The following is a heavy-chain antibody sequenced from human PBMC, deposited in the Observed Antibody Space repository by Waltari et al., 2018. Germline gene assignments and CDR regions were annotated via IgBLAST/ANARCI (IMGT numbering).Heavy chain of an antibody. Sequence: QVQLQESGPGLVKPSETLSLTCTVSGGSISSYYWSWTRQPAGKGLEWIGRIYTSGSTNYNPSLKSRVTMSVDTSKNQFSLKLSSVTAADTAVYYCARALQGSSWSGYYYYMDVWGKGTTVTISS. J-gene: IGHJ6*03. CDR1: GGSISSYY. D-gene: IGHD6-13*01. CDR3: ARALQGSSWSGYYYYMDV. CDR2: IYTSGST. V-gene: IGHV4-4*07.